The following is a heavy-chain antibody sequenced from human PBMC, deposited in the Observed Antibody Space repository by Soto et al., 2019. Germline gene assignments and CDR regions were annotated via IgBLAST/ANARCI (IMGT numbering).Heavy chain of an antibody. CDR1: GFTFSSYY. CDR2: ISSGGGTI. D-gene: IGHD6-13*01. Sequence: GGSLRLSCAASGFTFSSYYMSWVRQAPGKGLEWVSYISSGGGTIFYADSVKGRFTISRDNAKNSLYLQMNSLRAEDTAVYYCAKKGYSSSWYGIDYWGQGTLVTVSS. CDR3: AKKGYSSSWYGIDY. J-gene: IGHJ4*02. V-gene: IGHV3-11*01.